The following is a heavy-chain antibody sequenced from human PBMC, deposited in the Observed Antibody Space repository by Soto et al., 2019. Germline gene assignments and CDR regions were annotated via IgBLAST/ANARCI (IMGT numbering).Heavy chain of an antibody. CDR2: IYSGGST. D-gene: IGHD5-12*01. J-gene: IGHJ6*03. V-gene: IGHV3-66*01. CDR3: ARDLGGVATEHRPYYYYYMDV. Sequence: GGSLRLSCAASGFTVSSNYMSWVRQAPGKGLEWVSVIYSGGSTYYADSVKGRFTISRDNSKNTLYLQMNSLRAEDTAVYYCARDLGGVATEHRPYYYYYMDVWGKGTTVTVSS. CDR1: GFTVSSNY.